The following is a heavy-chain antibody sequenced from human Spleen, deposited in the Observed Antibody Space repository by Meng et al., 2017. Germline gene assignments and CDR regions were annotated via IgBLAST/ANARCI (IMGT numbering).Heavy chain of an antibody. CDR3: ATVSRGGYYFYGMDV. Sequence: SETLSLTCTVSGGSITSSSYYWGWIRQPPGKGLEWIGSIHYSGSTYYNPSLKSRLTSLVDWSKNQFSLKLTSVTAADTAVYYCATVSRGGYYFYGMDVWGQGPTVTVSS. D-gene: IGHD2-2*01. CDR1: GGSITSSSYY. V-gene: IGHV4-39*07. CDR2: IHYSGST. J-gene: IGHJ6*02.